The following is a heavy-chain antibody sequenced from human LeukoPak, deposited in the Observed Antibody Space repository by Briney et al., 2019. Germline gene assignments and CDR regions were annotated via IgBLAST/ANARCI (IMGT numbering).Heavy chain of an antibody. CDR3: AKDGGTGSYY. CDR1: GFTFDDYT. J-gene: IGHJ4*02. Sequence: GGSLRLSCAASGFTFDDYTMPWVRHAPGKGLEWVSLISWDGGSTYYADSVKGRFTISRDNSKNSLYLQMNSLRTEDTALYYCAKDGGTGSYYWGQGTLVTVSS. V-gene: IGHV3-43*01. D-gene: IGHD3-16*01. CDR2: ISWDGGST.